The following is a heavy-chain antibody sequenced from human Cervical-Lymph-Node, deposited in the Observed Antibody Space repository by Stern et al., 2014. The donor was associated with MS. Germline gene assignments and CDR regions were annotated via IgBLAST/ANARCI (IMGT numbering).Heavy chain of an antibody. CDR2: IWYDGSIN. D-gene: IGHD2-2*01. J-gene: IGHJ4*02. CDR3: ARDSSKGGSNY. V-gene: IGHV3-33*01. CDR1: GFTFSSYG. Sequence: VQLVESGGGVVQPGRTLRLACAASGFTFSSYGMHWVCQAPDKGLEWVAVIWYDGSINYYADSVKGRFTISRDNSKNTLYLQMNSMRAEDTAVYYCARDSSKGGSNYWGQGTLVTVSS.